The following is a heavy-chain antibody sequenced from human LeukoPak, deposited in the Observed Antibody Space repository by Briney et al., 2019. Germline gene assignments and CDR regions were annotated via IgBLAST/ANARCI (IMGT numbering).Heavy chain of an antibody. D-gene: IGHD3-3*01. CDR3: ASQYYDFWSGYSSYYFDY. Sequence: SETLSLTCTVSGGSISSYYWSWIRQPAGKGLEWIGRIYTSGSTNYNPSLKSRVTMSVDTSKNQFSLKLSSVTAADTAVYYCASQYYDFWSGYSSYYFDYWGQGTLVTVSS. V-gene: IGHV4-4*07. J-gene: IGHJ4*02. CDR2: IYTSGST. CDR1: GGSISSYY.